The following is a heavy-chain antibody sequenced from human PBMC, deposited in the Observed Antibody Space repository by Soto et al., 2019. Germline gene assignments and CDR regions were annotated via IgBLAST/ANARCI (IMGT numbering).Heavy chain of an antibody. V-gene: IGHV1-69*13. Sequence: SVKVSCKASGGTFSSYAISWVRQAPGQGLEWMGGIIPIFGTANYAQKFQGRVTITADESTSTAYMELSSLRSEDTAVNYCARAGMYRYYDSSGYHLDYWGQGTLVTVSS. CDR3: ARAGMYRYYDSSGYHLDY. CDR1: GGTFSSYA. CDR2: IIPIFGTA. J-gene: IGHJ4*02. D-gene: IGHD3-22*01.